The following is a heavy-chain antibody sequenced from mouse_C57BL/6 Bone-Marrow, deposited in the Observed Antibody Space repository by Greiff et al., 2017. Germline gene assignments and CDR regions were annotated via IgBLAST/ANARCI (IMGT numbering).Heavy chain of an antibody. J-gene: IGHJ3*01. Sequence: VKLQESGAELAKPGASVKLSCKASGYTFTSYWMHWVKQRPGKGLEWIGYINPSSGYTKYNQTSKDKATLTADKSSSTAYMQLSSLTYEDSAVYYCSRGGYYGSSYTTWFSYWGQGTLVTVSA. CDR2: INPSSGYT. D-gene: IGHD1-1*01. CDR3: SRGGYYGSSYTTWFSY. V-gene: IGHV1-7*01. CDR1: GYTFTSYW.